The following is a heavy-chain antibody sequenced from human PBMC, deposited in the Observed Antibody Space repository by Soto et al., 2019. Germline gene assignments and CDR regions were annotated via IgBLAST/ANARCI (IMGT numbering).Heavy chain of an antibody. Sequence: QVQLVQSGAEVKKPGASVKVSCKASGYTFTSYDINWVRQATGQGLEWMGWMNPNSGNTGYAQKFQGRVTMTRNTSISTAYMELSSLRSEDTAVYYCARTGYYYDSSGYHYWYFDLWGRGTLVTVSS. CDR3: ARTGYYYDSSGYHYWYFDL. J-gene: IGHJ2*01. D-gene: IGHD3-22*01. CDR2: MNPNSGNT. CDR1: GYTFTSYD. V-gene: IGHV1-8*01.